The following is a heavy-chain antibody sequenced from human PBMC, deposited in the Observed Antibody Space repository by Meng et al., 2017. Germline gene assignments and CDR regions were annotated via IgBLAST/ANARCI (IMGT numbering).Heavy chain of an antibody. J-gene: IGHJ4*02. CDR3: ARCGHNLCAFLYCSGGSCYPDDY. CDR2: ISGSGGST. V-gene: IGHV3-23*01. Sequence: GESLKISCAASGFTFSSYAMSWVRQAPGKGLEWVSAISGSGGSTYYADSVKGRFTISRDNSKNTLYLQMNSLRAEDTAVYYCARCGHNLCAFLYCSGGSCYPDDYWGQGTLVTVSS. CDR1: GFTFSSYA. D-gene: IGHD2-15*01.